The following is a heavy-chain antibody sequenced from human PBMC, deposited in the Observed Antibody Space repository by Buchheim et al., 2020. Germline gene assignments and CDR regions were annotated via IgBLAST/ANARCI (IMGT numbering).Heavy chain of an antibody. D-gene: IGHD5-18*01. CDR1: GYTFTSYY. Sequence: QVQLVQSGAEVKKPGASVKVSCKASGYTFTSYYMHWVRQAPGQGLEWMGIINPSGGSTSYAQKFQGRVTLTRDPSTSTVYMELSSLRSEDTAVYYCAREGSRNTAMVLWFDPWGQGTL. CDR3: AREGSRNTAMVLWFDP. J-gene: IGHJ5*02. CDR2: INPSGGST. V-gene: IGHV1-46*01.